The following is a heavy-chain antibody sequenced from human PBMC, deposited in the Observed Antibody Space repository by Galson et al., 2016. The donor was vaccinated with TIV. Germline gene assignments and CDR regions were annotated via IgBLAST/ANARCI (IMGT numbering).Heavy chain of an antibody. V-gene: IGHV3-23*01. CDR1: GFTFSSYV. CDR2: ISGSGIST. Sequence: SLRLSCAASGFTFSSYVMTWVRQAPGKGLEWVSSISGSGISTYYAESVKGRFTISRDNSKNTLFLQMNSLRVEDTAVYYCAKDYVRVIPGTGTFDIWGQGIMDTVSS. D-gene: IGHD3-10*02. CDR3: AKDYVRVIPGTGTFDI. J-gene: IGHJ3*02.